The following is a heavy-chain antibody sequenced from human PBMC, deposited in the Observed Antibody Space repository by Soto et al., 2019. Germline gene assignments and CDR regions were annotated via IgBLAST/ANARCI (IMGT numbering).Heavy chain of an antibody. Sequence: QVQLVQSGAEVKKPGASVRVSCNTSGYTFTSYGISWVRQAPGQGLEWMGWISLYNGNTKYAHKFYGRVTMSADTSTSTAYMELRSLRSDDTAVYYCVRVAMVRGPGMSVTGFDNWGQGTLVTVSS. D-gene: IGHD3-10*01. V-gene: IGHV1-18*01. CDR2: ISLYNGNT. CDR3: VRVAMVRGPGMSVTGFDN. CDR1: GYTFTSYG. J-gene: IGHJ4*02.